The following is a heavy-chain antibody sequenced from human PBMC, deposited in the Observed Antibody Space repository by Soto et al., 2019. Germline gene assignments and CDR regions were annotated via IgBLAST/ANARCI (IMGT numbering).Heavy chain of an antibody. V-gene: IGHV1-3*01. Sequence: ASVKVSCKASGYMFTSYAIQWVRQAPGQRLEWMGWINVYNGNTRYSQKFQGRVTMTTDTSTSTAYMELRSLRSDDTAVYYCARSGIVVVPAAIDWFDPWGQGTLVTVSS. D-gene: IGHD2-2*01. CDR1: GYMFTSYA. J-gene: IGHJ5*02. CDR2: INVYNGNT. CDR3: ARSGIVVVPAAIDWFDP.